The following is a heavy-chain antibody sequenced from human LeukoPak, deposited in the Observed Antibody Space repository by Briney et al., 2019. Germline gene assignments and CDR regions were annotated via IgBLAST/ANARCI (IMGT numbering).Heavy chain of an antibody. J-gene: IGHJ3*02. V-gene: IGHV3-48*03. CDR1: GHLLRSYK. CDR3: ARSDAFDI. CDR2: ISNSGSTI. Sequence: GGSLRLSCAACGHLLRSYKMNGVREAWGRGWECVSYISNSGSTIYYAVAVKGPFTISRDNSKNSLYLQMNSLRAEDTAIYYCARSDAFDIWGQGTMVTVSS.